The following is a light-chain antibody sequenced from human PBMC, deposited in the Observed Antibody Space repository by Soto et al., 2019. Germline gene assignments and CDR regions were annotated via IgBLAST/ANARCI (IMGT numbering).Light chain of an antibody. CDR1: ESVSTN. J-gene: IGKJ1*01. Sequence: EILMTQSPVTLSVSTGERVTLSCRASESVSTNLAWYQQKAGQAPRLLIYGASTRATGIPARFSGSGSGTEFTLTISSLQSEDFAVYYCQQYSIWRTFGQGTKVDIK. V-gene: IGKV3-15*01. CDR2: GAS. CDR3: QQYSIWRT.